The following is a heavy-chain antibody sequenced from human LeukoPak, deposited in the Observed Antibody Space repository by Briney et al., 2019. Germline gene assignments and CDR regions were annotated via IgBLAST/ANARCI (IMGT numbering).Heavy chain of an antibody. D-gene: IGHD3-10*01. CDR1: GGSISSSSCY. CDR3: ARRRREKFFGSGSYYRGAYFDY. J-gene: IGHJ4*01. CDR2: IYYSGST. Sequence: SETLSLTCTVSGGSISSSSCYWGWIRQPPGKGLEWIGSIYYSGSTNYNPSLKSRVTISVDTSKNQFSLKLSSVTAADTAVYYCARRRREKFFGSGSYYRGAYFDYWGHGTLSPSPQ. V-gene: IGHV4-39*07.